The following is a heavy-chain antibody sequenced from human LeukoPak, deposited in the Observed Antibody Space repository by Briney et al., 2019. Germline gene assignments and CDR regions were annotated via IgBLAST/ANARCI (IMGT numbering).Heavy chain of an antibody. J-gene: IGHJ4*02. Sequence: GGSLRLSCTASGFTFSTYAMSWVRQAPGKGLEWVANIKQDGSEKYYVDSVKGRFTISRDNAKNSLYLQMNSLRAEDTAVYYCARVWSGPKYYFDYWGQGTLVTVSS. D-gene: IGHD3-3*01. CDR1: GFTFSTYA. V-gene: IGHV3-7*01. CDR3: ARVWSGPKYYFDY. CDR2: IKQDGSEK.